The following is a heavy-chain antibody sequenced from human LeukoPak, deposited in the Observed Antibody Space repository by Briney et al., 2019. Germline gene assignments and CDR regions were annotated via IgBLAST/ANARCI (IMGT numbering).Heavy chain of an antibody. CDR3: ARDKGLPQAFDL. CDR2: ISYSGTT. D-gene: IGHD5/OR15-5a*01. V-gene: IGHV4-59*01. Sequence: PSETLSLTCTVSGGPISSFYWSWIRQPPGKGLEYIGYISYSGTTSYNPSLKSRVTISVDTSKNQFSLKLTSVTAADTAVYYCARDKGLPQAFDLWGQGTMVTVSS. J-gene: IGHJ3*01. CDR1: GGPISSFY.